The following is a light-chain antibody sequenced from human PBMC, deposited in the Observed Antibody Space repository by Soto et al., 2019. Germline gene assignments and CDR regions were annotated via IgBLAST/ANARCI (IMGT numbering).Light chain of an antibody. Sequence: DIQMPQSPSSLSASVGDRVTVTCRAGQSISRYLNWYQQRPGKAPKLLIYSAATLQTRVPSRFIGSRSVTDFTLTISSLQPYDFPTYYCQQCYNGPFTFGPGTKVDI. J-gene: IGKJ3*01. V-gene: IGKV1-39*01. CDR1: QSISRY. CDR2: SAA. CDR3: QQCYNGPFT.